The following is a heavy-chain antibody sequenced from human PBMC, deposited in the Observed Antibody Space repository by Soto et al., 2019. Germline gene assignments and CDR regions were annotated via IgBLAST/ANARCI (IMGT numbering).Heavy chain of an antibody. D-gene: IGHD6-13*01. CDR3: ERGRDSSSWGVYYYYMDV. V-gene: IGHV3-21*01. J-gene: IGHJ6*03. CDR1: GFTFSSYS. Sequence: GGSLRLSCAASGFTFSSYSMNWVRQAPGKGLEWVSSISSSSSYIYYADSVKGRFTISRDNAKNSLYLQMNSLRAEDTAVYYCERGRDSSSWGVYYYYMDVWGKGTTVTVAS. CDR2: ISSSSSYI.